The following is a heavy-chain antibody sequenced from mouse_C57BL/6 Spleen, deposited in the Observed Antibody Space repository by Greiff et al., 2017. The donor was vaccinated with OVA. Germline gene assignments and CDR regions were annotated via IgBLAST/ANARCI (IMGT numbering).Heavy chain of an antibody. CDR1: GYTFTDYY. CDR2: IYPGSGNT. D-gene: IGHD1-1*01. Sequence: VKLVESGAELVRPGASVKLSCKASGYTFTDYYINWVKQRPGQGLEWIARIYPGSGNTYYNEKFKGKATLTAEKSSSTAYMQLSSLTSEDSAVYFCARSGYGSTPFAYWGQGTLVTVSA. V-gene: IGHV1-76*01. J-gene: IGHJ3*01. CDR3: ARSGYGSTPFAY.